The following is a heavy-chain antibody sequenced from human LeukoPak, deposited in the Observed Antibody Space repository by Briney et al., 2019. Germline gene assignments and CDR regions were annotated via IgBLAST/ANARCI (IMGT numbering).Heavy chain of an antibody. V-gene: IGHV4-59*01. D-gene: IGHD5-12*01. CDR1: GASISSNY. J-gene: IGHJ2*01. Sequence: SETLSLTCTVSGASISSNYWSWIRQSPGKGLEWIGYIHYTGGTNYNPSLRSRVTISLDTSKNQFSLMLTSVTAADTAVYYCARVSGYGGYADRYFDLWGRGTLVTVSS. CDR3: ARVSGYGGYADRYFDL. CDR2: IHYTGGT.